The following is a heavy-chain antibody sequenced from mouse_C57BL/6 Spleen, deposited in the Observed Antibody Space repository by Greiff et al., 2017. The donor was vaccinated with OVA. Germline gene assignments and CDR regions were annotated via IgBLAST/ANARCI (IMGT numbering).Heavy chain of an antibody. J-gene: IGHJ3*01. D-gene: IGHD2-3*01. CDR3: ARSEGDGFFAY. CDR1: GYTFTSYW. Sequence: QVQLQQSGAELVKPGASVKLSCKASGYTFTSYWMQWVKQRPGQGLEWIGEIDPSDSYTNYNQKFKGKATLTVDTSSSTAYMQRSSLTSEDDAVYYCARSEGDGFFAYGGQGTLVTVSA. CDR2: IDPSDSYT. V-gene: IGHV1-50*01.